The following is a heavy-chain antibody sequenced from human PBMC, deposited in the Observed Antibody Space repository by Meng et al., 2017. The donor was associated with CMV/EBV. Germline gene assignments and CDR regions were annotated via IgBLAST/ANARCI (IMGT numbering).Heavy chain of an antibody. CDR3: ARSLRYCSSTSCYTPVGY. D-gene: IGHD2-2*02. J-gene: IGHJ4*02. V-gene: IGHV1-69*05. Sequence: TCSSYAISWVRQAPGQGLEWMGGIIPIFGTANYAQKFQGRVTITTDESTSTAYMELSSLRSEDAAVYYCARSLRYCSSTSCYTPVGYWGQGTLVTVSS. CDR1: TCSSYA. CDR2: IIPIFGTA.